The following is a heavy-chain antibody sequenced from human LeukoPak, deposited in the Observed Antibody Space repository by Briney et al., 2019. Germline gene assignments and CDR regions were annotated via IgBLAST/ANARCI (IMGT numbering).Heavy chain of an antibody. J-gene: IGHJ4*02. D-gene: IGHD5-18*01. Sequence: ASVKVSCKASGYTFTSYGISWVRQAPGQGLEWLGWISAYNGNTNYAQKLQGRVTMTTDTSTSTAYMELRSLRSDDTAVYYCARGRGGYSYGSSFDYWGQGTLVTVSS. V-gene: IGHV1-18*01. CDR1: GYTFTSYG. CDR2: ISAYNGNT. CDR3: ARGRGGYSYGSSFDY.